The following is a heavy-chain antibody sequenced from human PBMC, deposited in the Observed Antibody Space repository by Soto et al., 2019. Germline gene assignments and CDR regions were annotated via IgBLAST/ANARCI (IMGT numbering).Heavy chain of an antibody. CDR2: ISSSSSYT. V-gene: IGHV3-11*06. CDR1: GFTFSDYY. J-gene: IGHJ4*02. D-gene: IGHD2-2*01. Sequence: PGGSLRLSCAASGFTFSDYYMSWIRQAPGKGLEWVSYISSSSSYTNYADSVKGRFTISRDSATNSLYLQMNSLRAEDTAIYYYAKANTTGGYYFDSWGQGVLVTVSS. CDR3: AKANTTGGYYFDS.